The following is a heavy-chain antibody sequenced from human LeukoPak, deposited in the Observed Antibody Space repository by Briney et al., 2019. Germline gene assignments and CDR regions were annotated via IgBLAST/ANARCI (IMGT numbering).Heavy chain of an antibody. V-gene: IGHV1-18*01. CDR3: ARPTERFCSSARCYRGAFDI. CDR2: IGTCNGNT. CDR1: GYTFTTYG. Sequence: GASLKVSCKSSGYTFTTYGFSWLRQAPGQGLEWMGWIGTCNGNTNYAQEYWGRVNMTTDTSTNTAYMELRSLKSDDTAVYYCARPTERFCSSARCYRGAFDIWGQGTMVTVSS. J-gene: IGHJ3*02. D-gene: IGHD2-2*01.